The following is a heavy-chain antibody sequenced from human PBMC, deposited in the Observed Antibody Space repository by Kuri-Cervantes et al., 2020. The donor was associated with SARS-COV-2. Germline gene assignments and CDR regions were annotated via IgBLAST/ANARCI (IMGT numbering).Heavy chain of an antibody. D-gene: IGHD5-18*01. CDR3: ARATWIQLYHAFDI. J-gene: IGHJ3*02. CDR2: IKSKTDGGTT. V-gene: IGHV3-15*01. CDR1: GFTFSNAW. Sequence: GGSLRLSCAASGFTFSNAWMSWVRQAPGKGLEWVGRIKSKTDGGTTDYAAPVKGRFTISRDDSKNTLYLQMNSLKTEDTAVYYCARATWIQLYHAFDIWAQGTLVTVSS.